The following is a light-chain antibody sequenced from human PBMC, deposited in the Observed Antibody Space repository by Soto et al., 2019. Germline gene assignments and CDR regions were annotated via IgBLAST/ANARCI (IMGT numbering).Light chain of an antibody. Sequence: QSALTQPASVSGSPGQSITISCTGTGSDIGSYFLVSWYQQYPGKAPKLIIYDVNKRPSWVSTRFSGSKSGYTASLTISGLQTEDEADYYCCSFACSNTWVFGGGTKVTVL. CDR3: CSFACSNTWV. V-gene: IGLV2-23*02. CDR1: GSDIGSYFL. CDR2: DVN. J-gene: IGLJ2*01.